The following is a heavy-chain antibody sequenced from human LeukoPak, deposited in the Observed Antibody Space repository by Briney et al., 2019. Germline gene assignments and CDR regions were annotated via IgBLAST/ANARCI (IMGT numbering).Heavy chain of an antibody. J-gene: IGHJ4*02. D-gene: IGHD3-10*01. CDR3: AKGHYYGSGSLDY. CDR1: GFTFYDYA. V-gene: IGHV3-23*01. CDR2: IGGRDGST. Sequence: GRSLRLSCAASGFTFYDYAMHWVRQAPGKGLEWVSAIGGRDGSTYYADSVKGRFTISRDNSKNTLYVQMNSLRAEDTAVYYCAKGHYYGSGSLDYWGQGTLVTVSS.